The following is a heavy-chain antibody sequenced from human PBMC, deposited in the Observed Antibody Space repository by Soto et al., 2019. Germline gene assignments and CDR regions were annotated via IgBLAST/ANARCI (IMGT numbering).Heavy chain of an antibody. Sequence: QVQLVQSGAEVKKPGASVKVSCKASGYTFTHYVIHWVRQAPGQRLEWMGWINGGNGNTKHPQNFQGRVTITRDTSASKAYMELSSLRSEDTAVYYCARGVSSSIDYWGQGTLVTVSS. J-gene: IGHJ4*02. CDR2: INGGNGNT. V-gene: IGHV1-3*01. CDR1: GYTFTHYV. CDR3: ARGVSSSIDY. D-gene: IGHD6-6*01.